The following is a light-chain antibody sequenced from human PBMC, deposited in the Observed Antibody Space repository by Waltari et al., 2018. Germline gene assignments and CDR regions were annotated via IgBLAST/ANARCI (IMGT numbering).Light chain of an antibody. V-gene: IGLV1-44*01. J-gene: IGLJ2*01. CDR1: SSNIGSNT. CDR2: SNN. CDR3: AAWDDSLGVV. Sequence: QSVLTQPPSASGPPGQRVTIPCSGSSSNIGSNTVNWYQQLPGTAPKLLIYSNNQRPSGVPDRFSGSKSGTSASLAISGLQSEDEADYYCAAWDDSLGVVFGGGTKLTVL.